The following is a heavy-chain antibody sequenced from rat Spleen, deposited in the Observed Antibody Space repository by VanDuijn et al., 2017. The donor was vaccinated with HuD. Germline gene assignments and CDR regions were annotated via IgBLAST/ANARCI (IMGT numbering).Heavy chain of an antibody. CDR1: GFSLISNS. CDR2: IWGDGST. CDR3: VRGSADFDY. J-gene: IGHJ2*01. Sequence: QVQLKESGPGLVQPSQTLSLTCTVSGFSLISNSVHWIRQPPGKGLEWMGGIWGDGSTDYNSAVKSRLSISRDTSKGQVFLEMNSLQTEDTAMFFCVRGSADFDYWGQGVMVTVSS. V-gene: IGHV2-1*01.